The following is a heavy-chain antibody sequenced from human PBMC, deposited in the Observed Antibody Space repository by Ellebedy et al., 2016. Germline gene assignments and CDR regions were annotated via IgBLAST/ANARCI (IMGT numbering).Heavy chain of an antibody. CDR2: INWNGGST. V-gene: IGHV3-20*04. D-gene: IGHD5-24*01. Sequence: GGSLRLXCAASGFTFDDYGMSWVRQAPGKGLEWVSGINWNGGSTGYADSVKGRFTISRDNAKNSLYLQMNSLRAEDTALYYCARVAATIQSGDFDYWGQGTLVTVSS. CDR1: GFTFDDYG. J-gene: IGHJ4*02. CDR3: ARVAATIQSGDFDY.